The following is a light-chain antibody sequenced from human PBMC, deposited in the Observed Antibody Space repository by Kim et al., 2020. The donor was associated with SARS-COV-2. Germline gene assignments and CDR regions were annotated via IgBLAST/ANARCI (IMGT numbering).Light chain of an antibody. CDR2: AVS. J-gene: IGKJ5*01. V-gene: IGKV3-15*01. CDR1: QNIGIY. Sequence: ETVMTQSPATLSVSPGDRVTLSCRASQNIGIYLAWYQQKPGQAPRLLIYAVSTRAAGVPDRFSGSGSGTEFTLTISSLQSEDFAVYYCQQYKHWPPRAFGQRTRLEIK. CDR3: QQYKHWPPRA.